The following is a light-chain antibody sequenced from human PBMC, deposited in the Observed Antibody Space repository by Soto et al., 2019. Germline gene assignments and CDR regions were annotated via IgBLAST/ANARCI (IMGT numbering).Light chain of an antibody. Sequence: DIVMTPSPDSLAVSMDERATINCKSSQNVLYSSNNKNYLAWYQQKLGQPPKLLIRWASTRESGVPDRFSGSGSGTDFTLTISSLQAEDVAVYYCQQYYSTPPTFGGGTKVDTK. CDR1: QNVLYSSNNKNY. CDR2: WAS. V-gene: IGKV4-1*01. J-gene: IGKJ4*01. CDR3: QQYYSTPPT.